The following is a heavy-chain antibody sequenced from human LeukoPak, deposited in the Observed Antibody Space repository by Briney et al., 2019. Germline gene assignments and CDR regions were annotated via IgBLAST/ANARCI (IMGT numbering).Heavy chain of an antibody. Sequence: SETLSLTCTVSGGSISSGGYYWSWIRQHPGKGLEWIGYIYYSGSTYYNPSLKSRVTISVDTSKNQFSLKLSSVTAADTAVYYCARRPDDYYDSSGFDPWGQGTLVTVSS. CDR3: ARRPDDYYDSSGFDP. J-gene: IGHJ5*02. CDR1: GGSISSGGYY. V-gene: IGHV4-31*03. CDR2: IYYSGST. D-gene: IGHD3-22*01.